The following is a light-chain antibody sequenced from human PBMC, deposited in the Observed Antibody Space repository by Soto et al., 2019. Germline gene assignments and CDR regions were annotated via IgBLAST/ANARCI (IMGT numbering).Light chain of an antibody. CDR2: EVT. J-gene: IGLJ1*01. V-gene: IGLV2-14*01. CDR1: ISDVGAYNF. CDR3: TSYTTTNTPYV. Sequence: QSVLTQPASVSGSPGQSITVSCSGTISDVGAYNFVSWYQVHPGRAPKLIISEVTVRPSGVSHRFSGSKSGNSASLTISGLQAEDEADYYCTSYTTTNTPYVFGSGTKV.